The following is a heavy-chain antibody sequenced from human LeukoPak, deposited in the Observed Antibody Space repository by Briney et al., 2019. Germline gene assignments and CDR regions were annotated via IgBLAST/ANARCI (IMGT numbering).Heavy chain of an antibody. D-gene: IGHD6-13*01. J-gene: IGHJ1*01. Sequence: GGSLRLSCAASGFTFSSYAMSWVRQAPGKGLEWVSGISGSGASTYYADSVKGRFTISRHNSKNTLYLQMNSLRAEDTAVYYCARGIPYSSSWEKYFQHWGQGTLVTVSS. CDR1: GFTFSSYA. CDR2: ISGSGAST. CDR3: ARGIPYSSSWEKYFQH. V-gene: IGHV3-23*01.